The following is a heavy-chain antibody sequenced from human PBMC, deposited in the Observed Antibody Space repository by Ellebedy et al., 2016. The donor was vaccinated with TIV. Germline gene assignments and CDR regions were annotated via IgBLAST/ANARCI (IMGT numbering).Heavy chain of an antibody. CDR2: IDPRDSYT. CDR3: ARHFPSTVVIDY. CDR1: GYSYTSYW. D-gene: IGHD4-23*01. J-gene: IGHJ4*02. V-gene: IGHV5-10-1*01. Sequence: GESLKISCKGSGYSYTSYWISCVRQMPGNGLEWMGRIDPRDSYTNYSPSFQGHVTISADKSISTAYLQCSSLKASATAMYYCARHFPSTVVIDYWGQGTLVTVSS.